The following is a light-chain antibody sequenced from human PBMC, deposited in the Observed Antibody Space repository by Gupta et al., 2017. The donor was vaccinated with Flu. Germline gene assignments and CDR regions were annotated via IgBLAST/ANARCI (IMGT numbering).Light chain of an antibody. CDR2: AAS. V-gene: IGKV1-39*01. CDR1: QSISVY. Sequence: DIQMTQSPSSLSASVGDRVTITCRASQSISVYLYWYQQKSGKAPSLLIYAASSLHSGVPSRFSGGGSGTYFTLTISSLQPEYLATYYHQQSYNSHPTFGQGTKVEIK. J-gene: IGKJ1*01. CDR3: QQSYNSHPT.